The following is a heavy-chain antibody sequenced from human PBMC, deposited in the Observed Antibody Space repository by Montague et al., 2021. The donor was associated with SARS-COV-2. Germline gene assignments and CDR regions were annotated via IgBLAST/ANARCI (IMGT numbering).Heavy chain of an antibody. CDR2: IYYSGTA. CDR3: ARVSFDYGSGSHYNNWFDS. CDR1: GVSITYSNYY. D-gene: IGHD3-10*01. Sequence: SETLSPTCTMSGVSITYSNYYWGCIRLPPGKVLEWIGSIYYSGTAYYNASLKSRVIMSLVMCKSQLSLRLKSTTAADTSVYFCARVSFDYGSGSHYNNWFDSWGQGTVVTVSS. J-gene: IGHJ5*01. V-gene: IGHV4-39*07.